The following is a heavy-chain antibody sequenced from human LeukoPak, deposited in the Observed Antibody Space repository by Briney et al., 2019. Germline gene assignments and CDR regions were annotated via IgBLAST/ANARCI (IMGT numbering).Heavy chain of an antibody. CDR1: GYMFTSYY. D-gene: IGHD3-10*01. V-gene: IGHV1-46*01. J-gene: IGHJ4*02. CDR2: INPSGGST. CDR3: ARAPIYYYGSGSYSVDY. Sequence: GASVKVSCKASGYMFTSYYMHWVRQVPGQGLEWMGIINPSGGSTTYAQKFQGRVTMTRDTSTSTVYMELSSLRSEDTAVFYCARAPIYYYGSGSYSVDYWGQGTLVTVSS.